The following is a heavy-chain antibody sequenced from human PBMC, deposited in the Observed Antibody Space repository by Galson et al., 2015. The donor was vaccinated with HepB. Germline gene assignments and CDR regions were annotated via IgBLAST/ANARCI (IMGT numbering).Heavy chain of an antibody. D-gene: IGHD5-24*01. CDR3: ARHRDGYNFLDY. J-gene: IGHJ4*02. V-gene: IGHV2-70*11. CDR1: GFSLSTSGMC. Sequence: PALVKPTQTLTLTCTFSGFSLSTSGMCVSWIRQPPGKALEWLARIDWDDDKYYSTSLKTRLTISKDTSKNQVVLTMTNMDPVDTATYYCARHRDGYNFLDYWGQGTLVTVSS. CDR2: IDWDDDK.